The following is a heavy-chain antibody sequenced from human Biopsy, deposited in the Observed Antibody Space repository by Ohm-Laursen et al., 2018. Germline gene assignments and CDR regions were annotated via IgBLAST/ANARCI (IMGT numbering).Heavy chain of an antibody. CDR1: GFIFSDYY. V-gene: IGHV3-11*04. D-gene: IGHD2-2*01. J-gene: IGHJ5*01. CDR2: INSVGTI. CDR3: ARESSTSGRVRVDS. Sequence: GSLRLSCTASGFIFSDYYMSWIRQAPGKGLEWVSNINSVGTIYYADSVRGRFTISRDNAKNSLYLQVNSLRAEDTAVYFCARESSTSGRVRVDSWGQGTLVTVSS.